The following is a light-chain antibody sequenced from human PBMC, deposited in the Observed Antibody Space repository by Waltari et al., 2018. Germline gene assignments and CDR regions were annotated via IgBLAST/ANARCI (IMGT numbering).Light chain of an antibody. CDR2: EVT. CDR3: CSYAGSTTWV. CDR1: SSDVGSYNL. Sequence: QSALTQPAPVSGSPGQPITISCTGTSSDVGSYNLVSWYQQHPGKAPKLMIYEVTKRPSGVSNRFSGSKSGNTASLTISGLQAEDEADYYCCSYAGSTTWVFGGGTKLTVL. V-gene: IGLV2-23*02. J-gene: IGLJ3*02.